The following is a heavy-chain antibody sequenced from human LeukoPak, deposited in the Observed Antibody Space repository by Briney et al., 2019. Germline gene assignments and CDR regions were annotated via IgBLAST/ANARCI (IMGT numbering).Heavy chain of an antibody. CDR2: IIPILGVA. CDR3: ATINDIVVGDNTLDY. D-gene: IGHD2-21*01. CDR1: GGTFSSYT. Sequence: SVKVSCKASGGTFSSYTISWVRQAPGQGLEWMGRIIPILGVANYAQKFQGRVTITADKSTSTAYMELSSLRSEDTAVYYCATINDIVVGDNTLDYWGQGTLVTVSS. J-gene: IGHJ4*02. V-gene: IGHV1-69*02.